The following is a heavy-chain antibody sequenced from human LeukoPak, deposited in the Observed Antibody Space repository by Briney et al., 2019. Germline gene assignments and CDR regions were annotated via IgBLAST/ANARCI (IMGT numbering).Heavy chain of an antibody. CDR2: ISSNGGST. Sequence: PGGSLRLSCAASGFTFSNYAMHWVRQAPGKGLEYVSTISSNGGSTYYANSVKGRFTISRDNSKNTLYLQMGSLRAEDMAVYYCARDHGGCPGGSCYSPGDYWGRGTLVTVSS. V-gene: IGHV3-64*01. CDR3: ARDHGGCPGGSCYSPGDY. J-gene: IGHJ4*02. D-gene: IGHD2-15*01. CDR1: GFTFSNYA.